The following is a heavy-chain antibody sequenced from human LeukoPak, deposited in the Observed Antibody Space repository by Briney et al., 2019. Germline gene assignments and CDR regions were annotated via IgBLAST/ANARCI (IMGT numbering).Heavy chain of an antibody. V-gene: IGHV4-38-2*02. CDR3: ARGLVFYYDSSGYPDY. Sequence: PSETLSLTCTVSGYSVSSSYYWGWIRQPPGKGLEWIGSIYYSGSTYYNPSLKSRVTISVDTSKNQSSLKLSSVTAADTAVYYCARGLVFYYDSSGYPDYWGQGTLVTVSP. J-gene: IGHJ4*02. D-gene: IGHD3-22*01. CDR1: GYSVSSSYY. CDR2: IYYSGST.